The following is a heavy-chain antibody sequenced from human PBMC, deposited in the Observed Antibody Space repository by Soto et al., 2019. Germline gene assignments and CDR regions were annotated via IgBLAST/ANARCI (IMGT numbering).Heavy chain of an antibody. J-gene: IGHJ4*02. Sequence: GGSLRLSCPGSGLTFSANGMNWVRQAPGKGLEWVANIKQDGSENYYVDSVKGRFTTSRDNTKNSFYLQMNSLRAEETAVYYCARDHINGWKFDYWGRGTLVTVSS. CDR2: IKQDGSEN. D-gene: IGHD6-19*01. CDR3: ARDHINGWKFDY. CDR1: GLTFSANG. V-gene: IGHV3-7*01.